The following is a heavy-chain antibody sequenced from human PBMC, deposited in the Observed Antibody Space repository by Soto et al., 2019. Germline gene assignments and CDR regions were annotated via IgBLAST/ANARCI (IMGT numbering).Heavy chain of an antibody. CDR2: IWYDGSGGNI. D-gene: IGHD2-15*01. Sequence: GGSLRLSCAASGFTFSSYGMHWVRQAPGKGLEWVAVIWYDGSGGNIYYAESVKGRFTISRDNSKNTLYLQMTSLSSEDSAVYYCVKVSGYCTGGSCFSYFDYWGQGTPVTVSS. CDR1: GFTFSSYG. J-gene: IGHJ4*02. CDR3: VKVSGYCTGGSCFSYFDY. V-gene: IGHV3-33*06.